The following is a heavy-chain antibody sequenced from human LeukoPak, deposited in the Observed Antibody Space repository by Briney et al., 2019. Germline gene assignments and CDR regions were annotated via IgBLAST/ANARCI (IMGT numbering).Heavy chain of an antibody. J-gene: IGHJ4*02. D-gene: IGHD2-2*01. CDR3: AKGRDSTSCYDN. Sequence: GGSLRLSCAASGFTFTNCAMSWDRQAQGKGLEWVSALSGSGGGTYYADSVKGRFTISRDNSKNMLFLQMNSLRAEDTAVYYCAKGRDSTSCYDNWGQGTLVTVSS. CDR2: LSGSGGGT. V-gene: IGHV3-23*01. CDR1: GFTFTNCA.